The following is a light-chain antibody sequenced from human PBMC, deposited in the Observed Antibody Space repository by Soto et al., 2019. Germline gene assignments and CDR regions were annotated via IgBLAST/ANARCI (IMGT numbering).Light chain of an antibody. Sequence: EIVLTQSPGTLSLSPGERATLSCRASQSVSSRYVAWYQQIPGQAPRLLMYDASNRATGIPARFSGSVSGTDGTLTISSLEQEDGAVYYGQQRSNWTRTFGQGTKVDIK. V-gene: IGKV3-11*01. J-gene: IGKJ1*01. CDR2: DAS. CDR1: QSVSSRY. CDR3: QQRSNWTRT.